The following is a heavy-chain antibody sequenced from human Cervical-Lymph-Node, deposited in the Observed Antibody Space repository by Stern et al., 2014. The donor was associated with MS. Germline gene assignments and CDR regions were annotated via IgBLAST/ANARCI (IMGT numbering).Heavy chain of an antibody. CDR3: ARLTVADTGY. D-gene: IGHD6-19*01. CDR2: IIPILGIA. V-gene: IGHV1-69*09. Sequence: VQLEESGAEVKKPGSSVKVSCKASGGTFSSYSISWVRQAPGQGLEWMGRIIPILGIANYAQKFQGRVTITADKSTSTAYMELSSLRSEDTAVYYCARLTVADTGYWGQGTLVTVSS. J-gene: IGHJ4*02. CDR1: GGTFSSYS.